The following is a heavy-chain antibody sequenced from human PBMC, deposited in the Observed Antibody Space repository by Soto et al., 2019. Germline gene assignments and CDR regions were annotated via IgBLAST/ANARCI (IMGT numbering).Heavy chain of an antibody. D-gene: IGHD3-3*01. J-gene: IGHJ4*02. CDR3: AKDRLQKWLLSHRHNYFDY. CDR2: ISGSGGST. Sequence: GGSLRLSCAASGFTFSSYAMSWVRQAPGKGLEWVSAISGSGGSTYYADSVKGRFTISRDNSKNTPYLQMNSLRAEDTAVYYCAKDRLQKWLLSHRHNYFDYWGQGTLVTVSS. CDR1: GFTFSSYA. V-gene: IGHV3-23*01.